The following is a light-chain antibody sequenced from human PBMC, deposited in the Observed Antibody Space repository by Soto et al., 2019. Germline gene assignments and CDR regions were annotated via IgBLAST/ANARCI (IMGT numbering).Light chain of an antibody. CDR1: SSDVGGYNY. CDR2: EVS. CDR3: TSYTSNMNLPHWV. V-gene: IGLV2-14*01. J-gene: IGLJ3*02. Sequence: QSALTQPASVSGSPGQSITISCTGTSSDVGGYNYVSWYQHHPGKAPKFIIYEVSNRPSGVSNRFSGSKSGNTASLTISGLQAEDEADYYCTSYTSNMNLPHWVFGGGTKVTVL.